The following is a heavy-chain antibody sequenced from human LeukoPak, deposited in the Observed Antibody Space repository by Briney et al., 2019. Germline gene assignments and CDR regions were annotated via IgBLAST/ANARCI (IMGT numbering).Heavy chain of an antibody. J-gene: IGHJ4*02. CDR3: AKCKGTWANSWQQLALYFDY. Sequence: GGSLRLSCAASGFTFSSYGMHWVRQAPGKGLEWVAVISYDGSNKYYADSVKGRLTISRDNSKNTLYLQMNSLRAEDTAVYYCAKCKGTWANSWQQLALYFDYWGQGTLVTVSS. D-gene: IGHD6-13*01. V-gene: IGHV3-30*18. CDR1: GFTFSSYG. CDR2: ISYDGSNK.